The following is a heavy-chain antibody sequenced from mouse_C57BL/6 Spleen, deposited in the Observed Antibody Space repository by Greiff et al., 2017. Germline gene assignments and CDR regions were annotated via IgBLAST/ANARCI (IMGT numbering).Heavy chain of an antibody. CDR2: IDPETGGT. CDR3: TRPVVAGDY. CDR1: GYTFTDYE. J-gene: IGHJ2*01. V-gene: IGHV1-15*01. D-gene: IGHD1-1*01. Sequence: LMESGAELVRPGASVTLSCKASGYTFTDYEMHWVKQTPVHGLEWIGAIDPETGGTAYNQKFKGKAILTADKSSSTAYMELRSLTSEDSAVYYCTRPVVAGDYWGQGTTLTVSS.